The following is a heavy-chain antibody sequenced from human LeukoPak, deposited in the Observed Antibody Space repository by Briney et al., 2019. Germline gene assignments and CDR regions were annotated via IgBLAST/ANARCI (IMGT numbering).Heavy chain of an antibody. D-gene: IGHD2-21*01. CDR2: IIPIFGTA. Sequence: SVKVSCKASGGTFSSYAISWVRQAPGQGLEWMGGIIPIFGTANYAQNFQGRVTITADESTSTAYMELSSLRSEDTAVYYCAKDGPTSACGVNCYAGCLDVWGQGTTVTVSS. J-gene: IGHJ6*02. CDR1: GGTFSSYA. CDR3: AKDGPTSACGVNCYAGCLDV. V-gene: IGHV1-69*13.